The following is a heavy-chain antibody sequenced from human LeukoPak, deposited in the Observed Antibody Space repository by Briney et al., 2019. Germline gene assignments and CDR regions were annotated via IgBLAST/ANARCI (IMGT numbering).Heavy chain of an antibody. CDR3: ARDDRATHDY. CDR2: INPNNGGT. V-gene: IGHV1-2*02. Sequence: ASVRVSCKASGYIFTAYYLHWVRQAPGLGLEWMGWINPNNGGTMYAQKFQGRLTMTLDTSISTLYMEWSSLTSDDTAVYYCARDDRATHDYWGQATLATVSS. J-gene: IGHJ4*02. CDR1: GYIFTAYY.